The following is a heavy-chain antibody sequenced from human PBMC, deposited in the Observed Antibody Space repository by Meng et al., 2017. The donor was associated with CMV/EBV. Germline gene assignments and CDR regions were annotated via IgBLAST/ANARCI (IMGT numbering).Heavy chain of an antibody. V-gene: IGHV4-59*01. J-gene: IGHJ4*02. CDR1: GGSISSYY. CDR2: IYYSGST. D-gene: IGHD2-2*01. CDR3: ARGIYCSSTSCYSDHFDY. Sequence: SETLSLTCTVSGGSISSYYWSWIRQPPGKGLEWIGYIYYSGSTNYNPSLKSRVTISVDTSKNQFSLKLSSVTAADTAVYYCARGIYCSSTSCYSDHFDYWGQGTLVTVSS.